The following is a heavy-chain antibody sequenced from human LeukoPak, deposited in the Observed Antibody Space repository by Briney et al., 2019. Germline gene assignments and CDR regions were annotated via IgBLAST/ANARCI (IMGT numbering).Heavy chain of an antibody. J-gene: IGHJ6*03. CDR2: IIPIFGTA. D-gene: IGHD1-7*01. CDR3: AGLTGTTPLEXYYYYXDV. V-gene: IGHV1-69*05. CDR1: GGTFSSYA. Sequence: ASVKVSCKASGGTFSSYAISWVRQAPGQGLEWMGRIIPIFGTANYAQKFQGRVTITTDESTSTAYMELSSLRSEDTAVYYCAGLTGTTPLEXYYYYXDVWGKGTTVTVS.